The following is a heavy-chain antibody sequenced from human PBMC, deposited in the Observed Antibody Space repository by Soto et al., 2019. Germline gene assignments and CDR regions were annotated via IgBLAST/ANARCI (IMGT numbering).Heavy chain of an antibody. CDR2: ISAYNGNT. J-gene: IGHJ3*02. CDR1: GYTFTSYG. D-gene: IGHD2-21*02. CDR3: ARDLDLQIVVVTADAFDI. V-gene: IGHV1-18*01. Sequence: ASVKVSCKASGYTFTSYGISWVRQAPGQGLEWMGWISAYNGNTNYAQKLQGRVTMTTDTSTSTAYMELRSLRSDDTAVYYCARDLDLQIVVVTADAFDIWGQGTIVTVSS.